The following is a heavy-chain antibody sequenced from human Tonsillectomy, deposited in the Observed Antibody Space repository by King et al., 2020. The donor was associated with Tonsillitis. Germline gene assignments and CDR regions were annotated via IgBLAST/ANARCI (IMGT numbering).Heavy chain of an antibody. V-gene: IGHV3-30-3*01. D-gene: IGHD4-17*01. CDR1: RFTFSTYA. Sequence: QVQLVESGGGGVQPGRSLRLSCAASRFTFSTYAMHWVRQAPGKGLEWVAVISYDGGNEYYADSVKGRFTISRDNSKNTLYLQMNSLRAEDTAVYYCARGGFGTVTTHPDYWGQGTLVTVSS. CDR2: ISYDGGNE. J-gene: IGHJ4*02. CDR3: ARGGFGTVTTHPDY.